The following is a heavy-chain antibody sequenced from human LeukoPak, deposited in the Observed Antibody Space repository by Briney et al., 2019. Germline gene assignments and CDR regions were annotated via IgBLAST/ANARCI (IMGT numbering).Heavy chain of an antibody. CDR1: GYTFTSYY. CDR2: ISVYNSNT. V-gene: IGHV1-18*04. D-gene: IGHD3-10*01. Sequence: ASVKVSCKASGYTFTSYYMHWVRQAPGQGLEWMGWISVYNSNTNYAQKFQGRVTMTTDSSTSTAYMELWSLRSDDTAVYYCARDLRYYYGSGIGGYFDYWGQGTLVTVSS. CDR3: ARDLRYYYGSGIGGYFDY. J-gene: IGHJ4*02.